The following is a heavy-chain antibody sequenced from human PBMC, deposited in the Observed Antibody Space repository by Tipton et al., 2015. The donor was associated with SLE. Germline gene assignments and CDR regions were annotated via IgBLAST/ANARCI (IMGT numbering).Heavy chain of an antibody. V-gene: IGHV4-4*02. Sequence: TLSLTCAVSGGSIRSSNWWSWVRQAPGKGLEWVATMHHNGSTYYNPSLRSRVAVSMDTSRNQFSLRLKSVTAADTAVYYCATGHFDFWGQGRLVTVSS. CDR2: MHHNGST. J-gene: IGHJ5*01. D-gene: IGHD1-1*01. CDR3: ATGHFDF. CDR1: GGSIRSSNW.